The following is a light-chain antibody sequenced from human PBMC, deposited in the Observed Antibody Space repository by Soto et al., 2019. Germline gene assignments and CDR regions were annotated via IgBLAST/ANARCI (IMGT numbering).Light chain of an antibody. V-gene: IGLV2-14*01. J-gene: IGLJ1*01. CDR1: SSDVGGYNY. CDR2: DVS. Sequence: QSALTQPASVSGSPGQSITISCTGTSSDVGGYNYVSWYQQHPGKAPKLMIYDVSNPPSGVSNRFSGSKSGNTASLTISGLQAEDEAEYYCSSYTSSSTLLYVFGTGTKLTVL. CDR3: SSYTSSSTLLYV.